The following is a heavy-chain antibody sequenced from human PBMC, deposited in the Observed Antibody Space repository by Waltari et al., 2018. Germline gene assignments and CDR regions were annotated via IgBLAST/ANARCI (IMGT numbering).Heavy chain of an antibody. CDR2: NNHAGNI. CDR3: ARISGLDYATPM. D-gene: IGHD5-12*01. CDR1: GGSFSSYY. Sequence: QVQLQQWGAGLLKPSETLSLTCGVRGGSFSSYYWSWIRQSPGKGLEWIGENNHAGNIHYNPSFKSRVTMSIDTARNQFSLEVKSVIAADTAVYFCARISGLDYATPMWGLGTVVTVSS. V-gene: IGHV4-34*01. J-gene: IGHJ3*01.